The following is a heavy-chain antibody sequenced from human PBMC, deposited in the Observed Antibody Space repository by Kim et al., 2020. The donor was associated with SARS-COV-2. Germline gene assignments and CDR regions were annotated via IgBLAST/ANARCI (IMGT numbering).Heavy chain of an antibody. CDR1: GYSFTSYW. CDR3: ATSSGYDTYYYYGMDV. V-gene: IGHV5-51*01. D-gene: IGHD5-12*01. Sequence: GESLKISCKGSGYSFTSYWIGWVRQMPGKGLEWMGIIYPGDSDTRYSPSFQGQVTISADKSISTAYLQWSSLKASDTAMYYCATSSGYDTYYYYGMDVWGQGTTVTVSS. CDR2: IYPGDSDT. J-gene: IGHJ6*02.